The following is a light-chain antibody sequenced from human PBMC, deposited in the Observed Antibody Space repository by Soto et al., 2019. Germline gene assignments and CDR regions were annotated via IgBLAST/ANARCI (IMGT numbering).Light chain of an antibody. J-gene: IGKJ4*01. Sequence: EIALTQSPGTLSLSPGERATLSCRASQSVSSSFLAWYQQKPGQAPRLLIYGTRRAPGIPDTFSGSGSGTDFTLTISRLEPEDFAVYYCQQYGSSSLSFGGGTKVDIK. CDR1: QSVSSSF. CDR2: GT. V-gene: IGKV3-20*01. CDR3: QQYGSSSLS.